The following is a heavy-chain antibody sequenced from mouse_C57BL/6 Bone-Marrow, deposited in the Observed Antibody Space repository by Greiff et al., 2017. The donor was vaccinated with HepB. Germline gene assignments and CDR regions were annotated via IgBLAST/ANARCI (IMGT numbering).Heavy chain of an antibody. V-gene: IGHV1-15*01. CDR2: IDPETGGT. Sequence: QVQLKESGAELVRPGASVTLSCKASGYTFTDYEMHWVKQTPVHGLEWIGAIDPETGGTAYNQKFKGKAILTADKSSSTAYMELRSLTSEDSAVYYCTRGMISYYAMDYWGQGTSVTVSS. D-gene: IGHD2-4*01. J-gene: IGHJ4*01. CDR1: GYTFTDYE. CDR3: TRGMISYYAMDY.